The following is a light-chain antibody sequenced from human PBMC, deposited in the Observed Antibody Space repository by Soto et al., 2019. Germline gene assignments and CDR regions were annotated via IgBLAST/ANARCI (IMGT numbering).Light chain of an antibody. Sequence: QSALTQPPSASGSPGQSVTISCTGTSSDVGGYNSVSWYQQHPGKAPKLMIYEVSKRPSGVPDRFSGSKSGNTASLTVSGLQAEDEADYYCSSYAGSNNFVVFGGGTKL. V-gene: IGLV2-8*01. CDR1: SSDVGGYNS. CDR3: SSYAGSNNFVV. CDR2: EVS. J-gene: IGLJ2*01.